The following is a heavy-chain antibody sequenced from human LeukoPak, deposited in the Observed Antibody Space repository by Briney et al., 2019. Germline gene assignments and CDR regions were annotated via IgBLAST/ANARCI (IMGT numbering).Heavy chain of an antibody. CDR1: GYSFTNFW. J-gene: IGHJ5*02. V-gene: IGHV5-51*01. Sequence: GESLKISCKGSGYSFTNFWIGWVRQMPGRGLEWMGVIYPGDSDTRYSPSFQGQVTMSADKSISTAYLQWSSLRASDTAIYYCARACSSSWYRFDPWGQGTLVTVSS. CDR3: ARACSSSWYRFDP. D-gene: IGHD6-13*01. CDR2: IYPGDSDT.